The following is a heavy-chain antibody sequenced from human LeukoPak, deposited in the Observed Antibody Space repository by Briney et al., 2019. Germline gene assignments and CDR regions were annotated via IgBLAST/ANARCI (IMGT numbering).Heavy chain of an antibody. D-gene: IGHD6-13*01. J-gene: IGHJ4*02. CDR3: ARDSREYSSSWPLIDY. Sequence: PSETLSLTCTVSGYSISSGYYWGWIRQPPGKGLEWIGSIYHSGSTYYNPSLKSRVTISVDTSKNQFSLKLSSVTAADTAVYYCARDSREYSSSWPLIDYRGQGTLVTVSS. CDR2: IYHSGST. V-gene: IGHV4-38-2*02. CDR1: GYSISSGYY.